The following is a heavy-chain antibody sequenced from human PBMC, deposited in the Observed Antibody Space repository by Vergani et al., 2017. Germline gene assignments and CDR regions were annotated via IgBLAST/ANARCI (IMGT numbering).Heavy chain of an antibody. J-gene: IGHJ5*02. CDR1: GFTFDDYA. D-gene: IGHD3/OR15-3a*01. CDR3: ANAGGTGYWADSFDT. Sequence: EVQLVESGGGLVQPGRSLRLSCAASGFTFDDYAMHWVRQAPGKGLEWVSGISWNSGSIGYADSVKGRFTISRDNAKNSLYLQMNSLRAEDMALYYCANAGGTGYWADSFDTWSQRTLVTVSS. V-gene: IGHV3-9*03. CDR2: ISWNSGSI.